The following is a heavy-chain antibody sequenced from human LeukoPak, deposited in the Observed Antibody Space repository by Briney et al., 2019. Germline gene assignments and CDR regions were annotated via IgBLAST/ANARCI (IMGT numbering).Heavy chain of an antibody. CDR3: AKDIGYYDSSGYPLDY. Sequence: PGGSLRLSCAASGFTFDDYAMHWVRQAPGKGLEWVSGISWNSGSIGYADSVKGRFTISRDNAKNSLYLQMNSLRAEDTALYYCAKDIGYYDSSGYPLDYWGQGTLVTVSS. CDR2: ISWNSGSI. D-gene: IGHD3-22*01. CDR1: GFTFDDYA. J-gene: IGHJ4*02. V-gene: IGHV3-9*01.